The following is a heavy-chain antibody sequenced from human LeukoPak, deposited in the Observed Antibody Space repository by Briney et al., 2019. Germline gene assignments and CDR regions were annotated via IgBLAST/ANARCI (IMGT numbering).Heavy chain of an antibody. Sequence: SETLSLTCTVSGGSISSYYWSWIRQPPGKGLEWIGYIYYSGSTNYNPSLKSRVTISVDTSQNQFSLKLSSVTAADTAVYYCASKIQEDFDYWGQGTLVTVSS. V-gene: IGHV4-59*08. CDR3: ASKIQEDFDY. CDR2: IYYSGST. J-gene: IGHJ4*02. CDR1: GGSISSYY.